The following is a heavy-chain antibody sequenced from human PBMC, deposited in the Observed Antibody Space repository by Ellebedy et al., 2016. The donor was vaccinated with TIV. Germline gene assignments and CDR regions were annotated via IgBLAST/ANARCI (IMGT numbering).Heavy chain of an antibody. V-gene: IGHV3-30*18. J-gene: IGHJ4*02. Sequence: GESLKISCAASGFTFCSYGMHWVRQAPGKGLEWVAVISYDGSNKYYADSVKGRFTISRDNSKNTLYLQMNSLRAEDTAVYYCAKDRHSHIVVWDLEFDYWGQGTLVTVSS. CDR3: AKDRHSHIVVWDLEFDY. CDR1: GFTFCSYG. D-gene: IGHD2-15*01. CDR2: ISYDGSNK.